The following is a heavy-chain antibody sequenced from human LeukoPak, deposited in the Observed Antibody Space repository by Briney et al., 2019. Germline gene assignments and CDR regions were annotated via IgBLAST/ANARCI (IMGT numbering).Heavy chain of an antibody. D-gene: IGHD4-17*01. V-gene: IGHV1-18*01. CDR2: ISAYNGNT. CDR1: GYTFTSYG. Sequence: ASVKVSCKASGYTFTSYGISWVRQAPGQGLEWMGWISAYNGNTNYAQKLQGRVTMTTDTSTSTAYMELRSPRSDDTAVYYCARGPNSYGDYGRLNYWGQGTLVTVSS. CDR3: ARGPNSYGDYGRLNY. J-gene: IGHJ4*02.